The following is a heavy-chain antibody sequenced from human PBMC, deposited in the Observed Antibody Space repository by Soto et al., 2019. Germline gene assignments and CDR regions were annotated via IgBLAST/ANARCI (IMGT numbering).Heavy chain of an antibody. CDR1: GGTFSSYT. Sequence: QVQLVQSGAEVKKPGSSVKVSCKASGGTFSSYTISWVRQAPGQGIEWMGRIIPILGIANYAQKFQGRVTITADKSTSTAYMELSSLRSEDTAVYYCASCSGGSCYPLTLDYWGQGTLVTVSS. V-gene: IGHV1-69*02. D-gene: IGHD2-15*01. CDR2: IIPILGIA. CDR3: ASCSGGSCYPLTLDY. J-gene: IGHJ4*02.